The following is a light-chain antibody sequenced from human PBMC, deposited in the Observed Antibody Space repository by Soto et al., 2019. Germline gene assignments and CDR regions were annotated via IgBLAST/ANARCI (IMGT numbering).Light chain of an antibody. Sequence: DIQMTQSPSTLSASVGDRVTITCRASQSIGSWLAWYQQKAGKAPKRLIYKASSLQSGVPSRFRGSGYQTEFALTITSLQPDDFATYYCQQYDTYITFGGGTKVDIK. V-gene: IGKV1-5*03. J-gene: IGKJ4*01. CDR1: QSIGSW. CDR2: KAS. CDR3: QQYDTYIT.